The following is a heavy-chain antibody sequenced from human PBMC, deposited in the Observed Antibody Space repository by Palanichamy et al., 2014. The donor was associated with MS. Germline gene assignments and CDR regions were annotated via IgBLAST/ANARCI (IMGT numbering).Heavy chain of an antibody. CDR3: ASGYYGSGGYCLDY. CDR2: INYDGET. J-gene: IGHJ4*02. Sequence: EVQLAESGGGLVQPGGSLRLSCTAFGFSVSSNYMTWVRQAPGKGLEWVSFINYDGETYYAGSVKGRFTISRDNSKSTVYLQMNNLRAEDAAVYFCASGYYGSGGYCLDYWGQGTLVTATS. D-gene: IGHD2-21*01. V-gene: IGHV3-66*01. CDR1: GFSVSSNY.